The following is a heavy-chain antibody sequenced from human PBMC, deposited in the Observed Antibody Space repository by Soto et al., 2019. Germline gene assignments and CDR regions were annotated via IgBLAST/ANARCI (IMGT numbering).Heavy chain of an antibody. J-gene: IGHJ4*02. Sequence: SETLSLTCTVSGDPLNRGAYYWSWIRQQPGKGLEWIGYIYFSGSTYYNPSLKSRLAISIDTSKNQFSLQVTSVTAADTAVYYCARDWNHYFDCWGPGTLVTVSS. CDR1: GDPLNRGAYY. D-gene: IGHD1-1*01. V-gene: IGHV4-31*03. CDR2: IYFSGST. CDR3: ARDWNHYFDC.